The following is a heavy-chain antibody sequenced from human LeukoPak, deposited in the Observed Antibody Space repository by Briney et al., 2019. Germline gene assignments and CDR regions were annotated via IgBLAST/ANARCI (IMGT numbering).Heavy chain of an antibody. Sequence: GGSLRLSCAASGFTFSDYYMSWIRQAPGKGLEWVAVISYDGSNKYYADSVKGRFTISRDNSKNTLYLQMNSLRAEDTAVYYCAKLPYSNYVYYAFDIWGQGTMVTVSS. V-gene: IGHV3-30*18. CDR2: ISYDGSNK. D-gene: IGHD4-11*01. CDR3: AKLPYSNYVYYAFDI. J-gene: IGHJ3*02. CDR1: GFTFSDYY.